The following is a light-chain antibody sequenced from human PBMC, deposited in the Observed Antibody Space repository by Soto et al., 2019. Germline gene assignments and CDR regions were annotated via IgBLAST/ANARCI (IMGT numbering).Light chain of an antibody. V-gene: IGLV2-11*01. J-gene: IGLJ1*01. CDR1: SSDVGGYNY. CDR2: DVS. CDR3: SSYTSSSTRV. Sequence: QSVLTQPRSVSGSPGQSVTISCTGTSSDVGGYNYVSWYQQHPGKAPKLMIYDVSKRPSGVSNRFSGSKSGNTASLTISGLQAEDEADYYCSSYTSSSTRVFGTGTKVTVL.